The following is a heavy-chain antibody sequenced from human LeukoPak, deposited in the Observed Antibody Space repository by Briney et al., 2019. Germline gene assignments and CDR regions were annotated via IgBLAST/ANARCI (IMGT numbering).Heavy chain of an antibody. CDR1: VFTFSSYA. V-gene: IGHV3-64D*09. Sequence: GGALRLSCSASVFTFSSYAMRWVRQAPGKGLESVSGISSSGGGTYYADSVKGRFTISRDNTKNTLDLQMSSLRAEDTAVYYCVKLGRTAPDYWGQGTLVTVSS. CDR3: VKLGRTAPDY. J-gene: IGHJ4*02. CDR2: ISSSGGGT.